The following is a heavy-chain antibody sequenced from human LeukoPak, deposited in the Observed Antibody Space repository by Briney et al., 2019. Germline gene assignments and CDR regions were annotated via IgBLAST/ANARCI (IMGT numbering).Heavy chain of an antibody. Sequence: PGGSLRLSRAASGFTFSSYWMHWVRQAPGKGLVWVSRINSDGSSTSYADSVRGRFSISRDNAKNTLYLQMNSLRAEDTAVYYCARGLSGYASSLGYWGQGTLVTVSA. CDR1: GFTFSSYW. CDR2: INSDGSST. V-gene: IGHV3-74*01. CDR3: ARGLSGYASSLGY. J-gene: IGHJ4*02. D-gene: IGHD6-6*01.